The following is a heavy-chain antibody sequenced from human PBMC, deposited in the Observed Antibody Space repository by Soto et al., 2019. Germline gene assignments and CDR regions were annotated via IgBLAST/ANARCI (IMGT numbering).Heavy chain of an antibody. Sequence: QVQLVESGGGLVKPEGSLRLSCAASGFTFSDYYMSWIRQAPGKGLAWVAYISGSGDTIYYTDYVKGRFTISRDNTTNSLYLQMNSLRAEDTAVDFCVSHRIRTTGVGDWGQGTLVTVSS. CDR2: ISGSGDTI. D-gene: IGHD1-1*01. V-gene: IGHV3-11*01. J-gene: IGHJ4*02. CDR3: VSHRIRTTGVGD. CDR1: GFTFSDYY.